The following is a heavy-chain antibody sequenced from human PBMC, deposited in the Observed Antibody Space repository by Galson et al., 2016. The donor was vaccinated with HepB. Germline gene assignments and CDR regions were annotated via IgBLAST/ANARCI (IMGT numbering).Heavy chain of an antibody. CDR3: AKGRGAGYSGCEWNFDY. V-gene: IGHV3-23*01. D-gene: IGHD5-12*01. CDR2: IDTSDSTT. Sequence: SLRLSCAASGFTFNNYAMTWVRQAPGKGLEWVSSIDTSDSTTSYADSEGRFTISRDNSKNTLYLQMYSLRAEDTAVYYCAKGRGAGYSGCEWNFDYWGQGTLVTVSS. J-gene: IGHJ4*02. CDR1: GFTFNNYA.